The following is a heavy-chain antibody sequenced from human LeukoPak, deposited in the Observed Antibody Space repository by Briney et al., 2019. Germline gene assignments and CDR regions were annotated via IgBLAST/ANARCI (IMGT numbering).Heavy chain of an antibody. CDR3: ARDLGSTVIVGGDAFDL. V-gene: IGHV1-2*02. Sequence: GASVKVSCTASVYIFSHYYLHWVRQAPGQGLEWMGWMNPNSGGTNYAQKFQGRITMTGDTSTAYLELSRLRSDDTAVYYCARDLGSTVIVGGDAFDLWGQGTMVTVSS. CDR1: VYIFSHYY. CDR2: MNPNSGGT. J-gene: IGHJ3*01. D-gene: IGHD2/OR15-2a*01.